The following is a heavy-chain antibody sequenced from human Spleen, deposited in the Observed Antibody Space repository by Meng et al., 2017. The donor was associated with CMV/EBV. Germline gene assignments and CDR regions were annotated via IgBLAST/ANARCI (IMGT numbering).Heavy chain of an antibody. CDR3: ARVNPPHTIFYDY. CDR2: INPYTGGT. J-gene: IGHJ4*02. CDR1: GYPFTASA. Sequence: ASGYPFTASAISWVRPAPGQGLEWMGWINPYTGGTTYAQRFQGRVTVTRDPSITTTYMELNRLRSDDTAVYYCARVNPPHTIFYDYWGQGTLVTVSS. D-gene: IGHD3-9*01. V-gene: IGHV1-2*02.